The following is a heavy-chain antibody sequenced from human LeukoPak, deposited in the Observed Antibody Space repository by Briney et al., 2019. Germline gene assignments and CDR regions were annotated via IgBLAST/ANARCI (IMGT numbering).Heavy chain of an antibody. CDR2: ISSTSNTI. J-gene: IGHJ4*02. CDR3: ARKTGTTGEAFDY. D-gene: IGHD1-1*01. V-gene: IGHV3-48*02. CDR1: GFTFSSYS. Sequence: GGSLRLSCAASGFTFSSYSMNWVRQAPGKGLEGVSYISSTSNTIYYADSVKGRFTVSRDNAKNSLYLQMHSLRDEDTAVYYCARKTGTTGEAFDYWGQGTQVTVSS.